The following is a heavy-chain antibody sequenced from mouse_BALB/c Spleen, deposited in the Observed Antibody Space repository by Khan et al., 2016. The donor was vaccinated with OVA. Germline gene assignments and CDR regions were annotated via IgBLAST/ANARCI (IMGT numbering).Heavy chain of an antibody. Sequence: QIQLVQSGPELKKPGETVKISCKASGYTFTNYGMNWVKQAPGKGLKWMGWINTYTGEPTYANDFKGRFAFSLETSASTAYLQINNLKNEETATYFCERSNSYWYFDVWGAGTTVTVSS. V-gene: IGHV9-3-1*01. CDR2: INTYTGEP. CDR3: ERSNSYWYFDV. J-gene: IGHJ1*01. CDR1: GYTFTNYG. D-gene: IGHD4-1*02.